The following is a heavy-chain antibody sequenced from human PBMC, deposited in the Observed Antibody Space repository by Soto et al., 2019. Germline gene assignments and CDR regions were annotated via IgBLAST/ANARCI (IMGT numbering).Heavy chain of an antibody. V-gene: IGHV2-5*02. D-gene: IGHD2-21*02. CDR1: GFSLTNIGVG. CDR3: VNRLVAHCRGDGSLSHY. J-gene: IGHJ4*02. CDR2: IYWDDDD. Sequence: QITLKESGPTVVRPTQTLTLTCTFSGFSLTNIGVGVGWIRQPPGKAPEWLALIYWDDDDFYSPSLKSRLTITKDISKDQAYLTKTNIDPVDPATYYCVNRLVAHCRGDGSLSHYRGQGTLVTVSS.